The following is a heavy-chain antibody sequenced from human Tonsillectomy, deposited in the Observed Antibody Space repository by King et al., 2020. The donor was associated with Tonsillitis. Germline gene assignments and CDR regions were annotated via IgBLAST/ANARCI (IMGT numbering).Heavy chain of an antibody. CDR2: INPSGGSS. V-gene: IGHV1-46*01. CDR3: ASIAVAGAGPFNY. D-gene: IGHD6-19*01. J-gene: IGHJ4*02. CDR1: GYTFTSYY. Sequence: VQLVQSGAEVKKPGASVKVSCKASGYTFTSYYMHWVRQAPGQGLEWMGIINPSGGSSSYAQKFQGRVTMTRDTSTSTVYMQLSSLRSEDTAVYYCASIAVAGAGPFNYWGQGTVVTVSS.